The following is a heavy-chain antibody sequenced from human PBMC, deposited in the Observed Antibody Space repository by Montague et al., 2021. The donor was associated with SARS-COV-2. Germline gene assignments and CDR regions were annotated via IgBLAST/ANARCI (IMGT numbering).Heavy chain of an antibody. Sequence: SLRLSCAASGFTVSSNYMSWVRQAPGKGLEWVSVIYSGGSTYYAGSVKGRFTISRDNSKNTLYLQMNSLRAEDTAVYCCARARAYCGGDCYWGGAFDIWGQGTMVTVSS. V-gene: IGHV3-66*01. CDR1: GFTVSSNY. CDR2: IYSGGST. D-gene: IGHD2-21*02. CDR3: ARARAYCGGDCYWGGAFDI. J-gene: IGHJ3*02.